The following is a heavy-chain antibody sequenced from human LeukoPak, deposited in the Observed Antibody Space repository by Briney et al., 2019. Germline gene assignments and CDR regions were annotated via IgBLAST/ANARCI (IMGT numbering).Heavy chain of an antibody. J-gene: IGHJ4*02. CDR3: ARLLRITIFGVVIFGGFDY. V-gene: IGHV4-59*12. Sequence: SETLSLTCTVSGGSISSYYWSWIRQPPGKGLEWIGYIYYSGSTNYNPSLKSRVTISVDTSKNQFSLKLSSVTAADTAVYYCARLLRITIFGVVIFGGFDYWGQGTLVTVSS. CDR2: IYYSGST. D-gene: IGHD3-3*01. CDR1: GGSISSYY.